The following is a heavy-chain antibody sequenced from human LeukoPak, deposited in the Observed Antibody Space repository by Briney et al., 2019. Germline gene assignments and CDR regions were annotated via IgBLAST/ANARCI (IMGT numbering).Heavy chain of an antibody. V-gene: IGHV4-59*01. CDR2: IYYSGST. CDR1: VDAISSDY. J-gene: IGHJ3*02. CDR3: ARGGSAFDI. Sequence: SETLSLTCTVSVDAISSDYWTCIRQPPGKGLEWIGYIYYSGSTDCNPSLKSRVTILVATPKNQFSLKLSSVTAADTAIYYCARGGSAFDIWGQGTMVTVSS. D-gene: IGHD1-26*01.